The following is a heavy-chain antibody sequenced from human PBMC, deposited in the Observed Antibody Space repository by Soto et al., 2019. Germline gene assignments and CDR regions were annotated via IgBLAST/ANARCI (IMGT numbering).Heavy chain of an antibody. Sequence: SETLSLTCTVSGGSISSYYWSWIRQPPGKGLEWIGYIYYSGITNYNPSLKSRVTISVDTSKNQFSLKLSSVTAADTAVYYCARHDYGGFGLWGQGTLVTVSS. D-gene: IGHD4-17*01. J-gene: IGHJ4*02. CDR3: ARHDYGGFGL. V-gene: IGHV4-59*01. CDR2: IYYSGIT. CDR1: GGSISSYY.